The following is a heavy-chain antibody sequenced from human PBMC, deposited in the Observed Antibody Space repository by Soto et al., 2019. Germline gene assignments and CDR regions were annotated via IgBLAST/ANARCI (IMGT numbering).Heavy chain of an antibody. CDR3: ARSAAARPFYYYMDV. V-gene: IGHV4-59*01. Sequence: QVQLQESGPGLVKPSETLSLTCTVSGGSISSYYWSWIRQPPGKGLEWIGYIYYSGSTNYNPSLKIRVTISVDTSKNQFSLKLSSVTAADTAVYYCARSAAARPFYYYMDVWGKGTTVTVSS. CDR2: IYYSGST. D-gene: IGHD6-6*01. J-gene: IGHJ6*03. CDR1: GGSISSYY.